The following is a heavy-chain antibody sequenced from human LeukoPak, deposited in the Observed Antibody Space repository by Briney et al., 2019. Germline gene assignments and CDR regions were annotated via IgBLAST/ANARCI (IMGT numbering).Heavy chain of an antibody. D-gene: IGHD5-12*01. CDR1: GFTFSSYA. CDR3: ARDETPTNGYDSYDF. CDR2: TSHDGGSK. V-gene: IGHV3-30-3*01. Sequence: GRSLRLSCAASGFTFSSYAMHWVRQAPGKGLEWVAITSHDGGSKYYADSVKGRFTISRDNARNSLYLQMNSLGAEDTAVYYCARDETPTNGYDSYDFWGQGTLVTVST. J-gene: IGHJ4*02.